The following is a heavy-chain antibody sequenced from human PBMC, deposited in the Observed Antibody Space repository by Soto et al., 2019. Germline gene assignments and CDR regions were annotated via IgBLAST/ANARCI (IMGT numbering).Heavy chain of an antibody. CDR1: GFTFSTYG. J-gene: IGHJ4*02. CDR3: AKDSQGGDSSWLYYFHY. CDR2: ISYDGSHK. D-gene: IGHD6-13*01. Sequence: GGSLRLSCAASGFTFSTYGMHWVRQAPGKGLEWVAVISYDGSHKYYVASVKGRFTISRDNSKNTLYLQMNSLRAEDTAVYYCAKDSQGGDSSWLYYFHYWGQGTLVTVSS. V-gene: IGHV3-30*18.